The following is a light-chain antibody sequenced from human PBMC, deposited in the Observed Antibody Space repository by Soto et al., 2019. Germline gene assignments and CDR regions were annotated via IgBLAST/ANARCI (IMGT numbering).Light chain of an antibody. V-gene: IGLV1-40*01. CDR3: KSYDNSLRTWV. Sequence: QSVLTQPPSASGAPGQRVTISCTGSASNFGGGYVLCWYQHIPGTAPKLLIFENKRRPSGVPDRFSASKSGTSASLAITGLQSEDEADYYCKSYDNSLRTWVFGGGTKLTVL. CDR1: ASNFGGGYV. J-gene: IGLJ3*02. CDR2: ENK.